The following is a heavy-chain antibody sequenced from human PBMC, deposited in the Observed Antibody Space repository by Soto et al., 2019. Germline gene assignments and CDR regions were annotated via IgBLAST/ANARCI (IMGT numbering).Heavy chain of an antibody. V-gene: IGHV1-58*02. Sequence: QMQLVQSGPEVKKPGTSVKVSCKASGFTFTSSAMQWVRQARGQRLEWIGWVVVGSGNTNYAQKFQERVTSTRDMXXSTAYMELNSRSSEDTAVYYCAAENYYGSGSSTYYWGQGTLVTVSS. CDR1: GFTFTSSA. J-gene: IGHJ4*02. D-gene: IGHD3-10*01. CDR2: VVVGSGNT. CDR3: AAENYYGSGSSTYY.